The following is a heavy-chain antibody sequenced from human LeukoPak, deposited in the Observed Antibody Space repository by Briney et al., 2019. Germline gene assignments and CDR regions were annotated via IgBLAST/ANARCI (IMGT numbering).Heavy chain of an antibody. CDR1: GGSISSYY. J-gene: IGHJ4*02. Sequence: SETLSLTCTVSGGSISSYYWSWIRQPPGKGLEWIGYIYYSGSTNYNPSLKSRVTISVDTSNNQFSRKLSSVTAADTAVYYCAREIPKGTFDYWGQGTLVTVSS. CDR3: AREIPKGTFDY. V-gene: IGHV4-59*01. CDR2: IYYSGST. D-gene: IGHD2-21*01.